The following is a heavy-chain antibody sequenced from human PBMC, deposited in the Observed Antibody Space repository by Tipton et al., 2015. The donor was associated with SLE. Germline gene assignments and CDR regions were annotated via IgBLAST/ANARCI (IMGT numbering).Heavy chain of an antibody. Sequence: TLSLTCSVSGVSISTSYWSWIRQPPGKGLEWMGYIYPSGTTPYNPSPKGRLTISVDTSRNQFSLRLTSVTAADTAVYYCVGDYASGSYRFDYWGQGILVTVSS. V-gene: IGHV4-4*08. CDR2: IYPSGTT. CDR3: VGDYASGSYRFDY. J-gene: IGHJ4*02. D-gene: IGHD3-10*01. CDR1: GVSISTSY.